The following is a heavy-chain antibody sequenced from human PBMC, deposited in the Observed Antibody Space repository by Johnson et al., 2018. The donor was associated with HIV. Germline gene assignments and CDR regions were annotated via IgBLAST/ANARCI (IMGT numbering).Heavy chain of an antibody. CDR1: GFTFSASG. D-gene: IGHD4-17*01. CDR2: IRSKANNYAT. V-gene: IGHV3-73*02. CDR3: ARDLRGAFDI. J-gene: IGHJ3*02. Sequence: VQLVESGGGLVQPGGSLKLSCAASGFTFSASGMHWVRQASGKGLEWVGHIRSKANNYATAYAAPVKGRFTISRDDSKNTAYLQMNSLRAEDTAVYYCARDLRGAFDIWGQGTMVTVSS.